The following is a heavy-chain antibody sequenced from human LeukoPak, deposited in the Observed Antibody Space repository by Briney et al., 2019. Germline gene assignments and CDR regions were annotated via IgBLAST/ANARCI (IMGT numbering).Heavy chain of an antibody. V-gene: IGHV3-30-3*01. J-gene: IGHJ4*02. D-gene: IGHD3-22*01. CDR2: ISYDGSNK. CDR1: GFTFSSHE. CDR3: ARGYSMIVVVIIH. Sequence: GGSLRLSCVGSGFTFSSHEMNWVRQAPGKGLEWVAVISYDGSNKYYADSVKGRFTISRDNSKNTLYLQMNSLRAEDTAVYYCARGYSMIVVVIIHWGQGTLVTVSS.